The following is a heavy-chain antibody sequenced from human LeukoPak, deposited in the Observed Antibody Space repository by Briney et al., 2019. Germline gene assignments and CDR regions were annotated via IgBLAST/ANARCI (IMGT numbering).Heavy chain of an antibody. CDR2: INPSGGST. CDR1: GYTFTSYY. D-gene: IGHD2-2*02. Sequence: ASVKVSCKASGYTFTSYYMHWVRQAPGQGLEWMGIINPSGGSTSYAQKFQGRVTMTRDRSTSTVYMELSSLRSEDTAVYYCAKVTRKYQLLYRGDGFDYWGQGTLVTVSS. CDR3: AKVTRKYQLLYRGDGFDY. J-gene: IGHJ4*02. V-gene: IGHV1-46*01.